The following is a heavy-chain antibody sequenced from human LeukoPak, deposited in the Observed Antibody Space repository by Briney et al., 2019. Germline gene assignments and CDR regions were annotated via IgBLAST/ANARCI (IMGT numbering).Heavy chain of an antibody. CDR2: INHSGST. V-gene: IGHV4-34*01. J-gene: IGHJ4*02. Sequence: SETLSLTCAVYGGSFSGYYWSWIRQPPGKGLEWIGEINHSGSTNYNPSLKSRVTISVDTSKNQFSLKPSSVTAADTAVYYCATFVVVTAIFDYWGQGTLVTVSS. CDR1: GGSFSGYY. CDR3: ATFVVVTAIFDY. D-gene: IGHD2-21*02.